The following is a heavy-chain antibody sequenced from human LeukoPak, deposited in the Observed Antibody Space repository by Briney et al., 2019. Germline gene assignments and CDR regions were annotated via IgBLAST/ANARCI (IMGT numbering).Heavy chain of an antibody. J-gene: IGHJ4*02. CDR3: AREQRVPATAGYRYHFDY. D-gene: IGHD5-12*01. CDR2: IWYDGSNE. CDR1: GFTFSAYG. Sequence: GGSLRLSCAASGFTFSAYGMHWVRQAPGKGLEWVAVIWYDGSNEHYADSVKGRFTISRDNAKNTLYLQMNSLTAEDTAVYFCAREQRVPATAGYRYHFDYWGQGTLVTVSS. V-gene: IGHV3-33*01.